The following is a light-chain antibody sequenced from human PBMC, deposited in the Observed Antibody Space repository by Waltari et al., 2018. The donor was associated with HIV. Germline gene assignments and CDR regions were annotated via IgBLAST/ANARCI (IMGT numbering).Light chain of an antibody. CDR2: DAS. CDR1: QSVSSS. J-gene: IGKJ1*01. Sequence: EIVLTQSPATLSLSPGERATLSCRASQSVSSSLAWYQQKPDQPPRLLIYDASNRATGIPARFSGSGSGTDFTLTISSLEPEDFAVYYCQQRSNWPRTFGQGTKVEIK. V-gene: IGKV3-11*01. CDR3: QQRSNWPRT.